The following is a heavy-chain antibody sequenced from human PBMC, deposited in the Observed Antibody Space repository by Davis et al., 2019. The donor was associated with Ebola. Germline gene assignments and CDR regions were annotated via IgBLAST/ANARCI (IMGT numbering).Heavy chain of an antibody. V-gene: IGHV4-31*03. J-gene: IGHJ3*02. CDR2: IYYNGST. D-gene: IGHD5-24*01. CDR3: ARFEMATIEGDDAFDI. CDR1: GGSISSGGYY. Sequence: MPSEPLSLTCTVPGGSISSGGYYWSWIRQHPGKGLERIGYIYYNGSTYYNPSLKSRVTISVDTSKNQFSLKLSSVTAADTAVYYCARFEMATIEGDDAFDIWGQGTMVTVSS.